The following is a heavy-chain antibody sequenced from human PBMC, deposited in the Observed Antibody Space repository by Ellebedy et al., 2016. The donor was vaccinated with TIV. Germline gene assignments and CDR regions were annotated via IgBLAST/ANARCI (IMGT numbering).Heavy chain of an antibody. D-gene: IGHD3-9*01. CDR3: AKGGYYNLDY. Sequence: GGSLRLXCAASGLTFSSYVMNWVRQAPGKGLEWVSAITGSGGSTYYADSVKGRFTISRDNSKNTLYLQMNGLRAEDTAVFYCAKGGYYNLDYWGPGILVTVSS. CDR1: GLTFSSYV. V-gene: IGHV3-23*01. J-gene: IGHJ4*02. CDR2: ITGSGGST.